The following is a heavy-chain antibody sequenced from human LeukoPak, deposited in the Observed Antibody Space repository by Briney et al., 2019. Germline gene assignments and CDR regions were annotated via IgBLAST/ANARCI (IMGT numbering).Heavy chain of an antibody. CDR3: ARGFYSYGYLI. CDR1: GFTFSDYT. V-gene: IGHV3-21*01. CDR2: INSGNNYI. Sequence: GGSLRLSCVASGFTFSDYTMHWVRQAPGKALEWVSSINSGNNYIYYADSVKGRFTISRDNSKNTVYLQMNSLRAEDTAVYYCARGFYSYGYLIWGQGTLVTVSS. D-gene: IGHD5-18*01. J-gene: IGHJ4*02.